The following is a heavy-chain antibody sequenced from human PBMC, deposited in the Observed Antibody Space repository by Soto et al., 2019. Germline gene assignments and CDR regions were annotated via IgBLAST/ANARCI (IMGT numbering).Heavy chain of an antibody. D-gene: IGHD3-9*01. V-gene: IGHV1-2*04. CDR2: INPNSGGT. CDR1: GYTFTGYY. Sequence: ASVKVSCKASGYTFTGYYMHWVRQAPGQGLEWMGWINPNSGGTNYAQKFQGWVTMTRDTSISTAYMELSRLRSDDTAVYYCAREAPPYYDILTGSEQTLYGMDVWGQGTTVTVSS. J-gene: IGHJ6*02. CDR3: AREAPPYYDILTGSEQTLYGMDV.